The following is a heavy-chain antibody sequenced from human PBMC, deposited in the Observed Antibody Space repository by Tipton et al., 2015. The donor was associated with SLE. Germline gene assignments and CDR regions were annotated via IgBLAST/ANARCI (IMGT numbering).Heavy chain of an antibody. CDR2: ISSSSSTI. CDR1: GFTFSSYA. V-gene: IGHV3-48*01. J-gene: IGHJ4*02. CDR3: AKEGIAAAVYYFDY. Sequence: SLRLSCAASGFTFSSYAMNWVRQAPGKGLEWVSYISSSSSTIYYADSVKGRFTISRDNAKNSLYLQMNSLRAEDTAVYYCAKEGIAAAVYYFDYWGQGTLVTVSS. D-gene: IGHD6-13*01.